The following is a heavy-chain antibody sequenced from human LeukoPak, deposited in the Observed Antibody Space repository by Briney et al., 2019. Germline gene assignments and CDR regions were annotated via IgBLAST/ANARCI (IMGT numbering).Heavy chain of an antibody. D-gene: IGHD2-15*01. Sequence: SETLSLTCTVSGGSISSSSYYWGWIRQPPGKGLEWIGSIYYSGSPYYNPSLKSRVTISVDTSKNQFSLKLSSVTAADTAVYYCARHMGYCSGGSCWRPYYYYGMDVWGQGTTVTVSS. V-gene: IGHV4-39*01. J-gene: IGHJ6*02. CDR3: ARHMGYCSGGSCWRPYYYYGMDV. CDR2: IYYSGSP. CDR1: GGSISSSSYY.